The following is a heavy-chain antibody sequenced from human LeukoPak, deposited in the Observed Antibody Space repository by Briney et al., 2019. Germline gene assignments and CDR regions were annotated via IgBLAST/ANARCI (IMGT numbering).Heavy chain of an antibody. CDR1: GYTFTGYY. J-gene: IGHJ4*02. CDR2: INPNSGGT. CDR3: ARDPRYFDWLLSGPPGYYFDY. D-gene: IGHD3-9*01. Sequence: ASVKVSCKASGYTFTGYYMHWVRQAPGQGLEWMGWINPNSGGTNYAQKFQGRVTMTRDTSISTAYMELSRLRSDDTAVYYCARDPRYFDWLLSGPPGYYFDYWGQGTLVTVSS. V-gene: IGHV1-2*02.